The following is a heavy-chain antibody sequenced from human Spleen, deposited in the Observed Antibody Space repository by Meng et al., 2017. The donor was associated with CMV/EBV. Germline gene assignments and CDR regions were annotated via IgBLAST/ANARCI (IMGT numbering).Heavy chain of an antibody. CDR1: GGYISSSSYY. J-gene: IGHJ4*02. D-gene: IGHD6-13*01. Sequence: RRQRQESGQGLGKTSETTSLTCTVSGGYISSSSYYWGWIRQPPGKGLEWIGSIYYSGSTYYNPSLKSRVTISVDTSKNQFSLKLSSVTAADTAVYYCARGAYSSSWTFDYWGQGTLVTVSS. CDR3: ARGAYSSSWTFDY. V-gene: IGHV4-39*06. CDR2: IYYSGST.